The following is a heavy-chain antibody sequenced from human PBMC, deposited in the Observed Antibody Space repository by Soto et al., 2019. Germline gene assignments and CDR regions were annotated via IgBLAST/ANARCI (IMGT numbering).Heavy chain of an antibody. CDR1: GAYISGADSY. CDR2: IAYSGDT. Sequence: QVHLQQSGPGLVKASETLSLSCVVSGAYISGADSYWFWIRKPPGKGLEWIGYIAYSGDTYYNPSLRRRVTLSADRAENKLSLTLKSVTAADTAVNFCARDFERSAIGPWGQGTSVTVSS. CDR3: ARDFERSAIGP. D-gene: IGHD3-9*01. J-gene: IGHJ5*02. V-gene: IGHV4-31*11.